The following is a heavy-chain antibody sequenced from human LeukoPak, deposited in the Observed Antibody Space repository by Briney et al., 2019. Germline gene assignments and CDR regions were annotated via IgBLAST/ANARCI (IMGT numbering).Heavy chain of an antibody. Sequence: GGSLRLFCAACGFTFCSYEMKWVRQAPGRGLEYLSYISSGSSTISYADSVKGRFTISRENAKNSLYLQMNSLRAEDTAVYYCARLCGGDCYSGLDYWGQGTLVTVSS. CDR3: ARLCGGDCYSGLDY. D-gene: IGHD2-21*02. J-gene: IGHJ4*02. CDR2: ISSGSSTI. CDR1: GFTFCSYE. V-gene: IGHV3-48*03.